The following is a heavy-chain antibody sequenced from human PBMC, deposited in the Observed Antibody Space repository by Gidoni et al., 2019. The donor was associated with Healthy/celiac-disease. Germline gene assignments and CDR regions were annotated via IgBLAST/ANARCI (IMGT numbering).Heavy chain of an antibody. J-gene: IGHJ5*02. CDR1: GFTSRSSS. CDR3: GGGGITIVGVGNWFDP. V-gene: IGHV3-21*01. Sequence: EVQLVDSVGRVVSPGGSLILSGAASGFTSRSSSMNWVRQGPGKGRVWVSSVSSSSSYINYSDSVKGRISTFTDNAKNSQYLQMNSLRAEDTAVYYCGGGGITIVGVGNWFDPWGQGTLVTVSS. CDR2: VSSSSSYI. D-gene: IGHD3-3*01.